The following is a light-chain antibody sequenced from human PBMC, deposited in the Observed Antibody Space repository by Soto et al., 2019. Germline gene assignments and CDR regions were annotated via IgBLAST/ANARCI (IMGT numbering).Light chain of an antibody. CDR1: QSISSW. Sequence: DIQMTQSPSSLSASVGDRVTITCRASQSISSWLAWYQQKPGKAPKLLMYKAASLESGVPSRFSGSGSATEFTLTLSSLQADDFATYYCQQYDSYWTFGQGTKVEIK. CDR2: KAA. J-gene: IGKJ1*01. V-gene: IGKV1-5*03. CDR3: QQYDSYWT.